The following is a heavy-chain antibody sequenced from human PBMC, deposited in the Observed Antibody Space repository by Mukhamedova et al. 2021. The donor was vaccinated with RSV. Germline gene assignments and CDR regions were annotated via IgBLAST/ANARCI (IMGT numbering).Heavy chain of an antibody. CDR3: ARFVTDAFDI. V-gene: IGHV3-23*01. D-gene: IGHD3-16*01. Sequence: GSGASTYYADSVKGRFTISRDNSKNRLYLQMSSPRAEDTAVYYCARFVTDAFDIWGQGTMVTVSS. CDR2: GSGAST. J-gene: IGHJ3*02.